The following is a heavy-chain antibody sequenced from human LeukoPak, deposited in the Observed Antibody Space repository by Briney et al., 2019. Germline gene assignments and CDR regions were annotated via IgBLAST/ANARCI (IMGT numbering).Heavy chain of an antibody. V-gene: IGHV4-34*01. Sequence: PSETLSLTCAVYGGSFSGYYWSWIRQPPGKGPEWIGEINHSGSTNYNPSLKSQVTISVDTSKNQFSLKLSSVTAADTAVYYCARGPRRIFGVVIQFDYWGQGTLVTVSS. J-gene: IGHJ4*02. D-gene: IGHD3-3*01. CDR1: GGSFSGYY. CDR3: ARGPRRIFGVVIQFDY. CDR2: INHSGST.